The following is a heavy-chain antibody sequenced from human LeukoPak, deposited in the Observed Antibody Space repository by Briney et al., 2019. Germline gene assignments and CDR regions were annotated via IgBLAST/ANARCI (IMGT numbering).Heavy chain of an antibody. CDR3: ARDPTPRYCSGGSCYSHYGMDV. V-gene: IGHV3-21*01. J-gene: IGHJ6*01. Sequence: AGGPLRLSCAASGFTLSSYTMNWVRQAPGKGLEWVSSISSSSSYIYYADSVKGRLTISRDNAKNSLYLQMNSLRAEDTAVYYCARDPTPRYCSGGSCYSHYGMDVWGQGTTVTVSS. CDR2: ISSSSSYI. D-gene: IGHD2-15*01. CDR1: GFTLSSYT.